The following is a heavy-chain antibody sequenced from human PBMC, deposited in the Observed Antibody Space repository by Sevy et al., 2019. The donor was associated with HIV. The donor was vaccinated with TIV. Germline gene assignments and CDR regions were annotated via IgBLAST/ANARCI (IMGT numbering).Heavy chain of an antibody. CDR1: GLTFDDYA. Sequence: GGSLRLSCVVSGLTFDDYAMHWVRRPPGKGLEWVSGITWNSGGIGYADSVKGRFTISRDNAKKSLYLQMNSLRIEDTAFYYCAGGAAAGRWFDSWGQGTAVTVSS. CDR2: ITWNSGGI. D-gene: IGHD6-13*01. CDR3: AGGAAAGRWFDS. J-gene: IGHJ5*01. V-gene: IGHV3-9*01.